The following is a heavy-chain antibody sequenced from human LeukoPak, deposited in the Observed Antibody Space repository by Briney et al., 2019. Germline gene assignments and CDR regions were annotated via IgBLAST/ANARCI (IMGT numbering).Heavy chain of an antibody. CDR1: GYTFTSYD. V-gene: IGHV1-8*01. D-gene: IGHD3-3*01. Sequence: ASVNVSCKASGYTFTSYDINWVRQATGQGLEWMGWMIPNSGNTGYAQKFQGRVTMTRNTSISTAYMELSSLRSEDTAVYYCARAPYDFWSGNNWFDPWGQGTLVTVSS. CDR2: MIPNSGNT. CDR3: ARAPYDFWSGNNWFDP. J-gene: IGHJ5*02.